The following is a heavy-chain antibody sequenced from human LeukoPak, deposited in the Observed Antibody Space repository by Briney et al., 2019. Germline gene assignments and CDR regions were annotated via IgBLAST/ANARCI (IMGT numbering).Heavy chain of an antibody. CDR1: GGSVTFSSYY. J-gene: IGHJ4*02. CDR3: ARELLWFGEHYFDY. V-gene: IGHV4-61*01. Sequence: PSETLSLTCNVSGGSVTFSSYYWSWIRQPPGKGLEWIGYIYYSGSTNYNPSLKSRVTISVDTSKNQFSLKLSSVTAADTAVYYCARELLWFGEHYFDYWGQGTLVTVSS. D-gene: IGHD3-10*01. CDR2: IYYSGST.